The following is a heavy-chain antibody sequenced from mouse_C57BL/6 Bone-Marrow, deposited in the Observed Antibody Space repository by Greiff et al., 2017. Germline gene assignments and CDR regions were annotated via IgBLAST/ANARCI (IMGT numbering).Heavy chain of an antibody. CDR2: IDPETGGT. Sequence: VQLQQSGAELVRPGASVTLSCKASGSTFTDYEMHWVKQTPVHGLEWIGAIDPETGGTAYNQKFKGQAILTADKSSSTAYMELRSLTSEDSAVYYCTRRPITTVVATKDYWGQGTTLTVSS. CDR1: GSTFTDYE. D-gene: IGHD1-1*01. V-gene: IGHV1-15*01. CDR3: TRRPITTVVATKDY. J-gene: IGHJ2*01.